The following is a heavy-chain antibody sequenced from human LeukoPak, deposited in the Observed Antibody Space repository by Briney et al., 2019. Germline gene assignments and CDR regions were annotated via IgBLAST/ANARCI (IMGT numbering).Heavy chain of an antibody. CDR1: GFILSSYS. CDR2: ISSSSSYI. D-gene: IGHD1-26*01. V-gene: IGHV3-21*01. J-gene: IGHJ4*02. Sequence: PGGSLRLSCAASGFILSSYSMNWVRQAPGKGLEWVSSISSSSSYIYYADSVKGRFTISRDNAKNSLYLQMNSLRAEDTAVYYCARDPAHIVGATTGFDYWGQGTLVTVSS. CDR3: ARDPAHIVGATTGFDY.